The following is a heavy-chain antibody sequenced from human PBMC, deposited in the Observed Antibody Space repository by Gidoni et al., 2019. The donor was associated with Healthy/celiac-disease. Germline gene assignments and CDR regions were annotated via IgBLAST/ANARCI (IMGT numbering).Heavy chain of an antibody. CDR3: ARLVAEDYYYYYGMDV. CDR1: GFTFSSYE. CDR2: ISSSGSTI. V-gene: IGHV3-48*03. Sequence: EVQLVESGGGLVQPGGSLRLSCAASGFTFSSYEMNWVRQAPGKGLEWVSYISSSGSTIYYADSVKGRFTISRDNAKNSLYLQMNSLRAEDTAVYYCARLVAEDYYYYYGMDVWGQGTTVTVSS. J-gene: IGHJ6*02. D-gene: IGHD6-25*01.